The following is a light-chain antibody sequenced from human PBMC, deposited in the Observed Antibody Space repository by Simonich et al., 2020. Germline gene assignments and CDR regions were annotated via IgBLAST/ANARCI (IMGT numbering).Light chain of an antibody. J-gene: IGLJ3*02. Sequence: QSVLTQPPSASGTPGQRVTISCSGRSSNIGSNYVYWYQQLPGTAPKLLLYRNNQRPSGVPDRFSGSKSCTSASRAISGLRSEDEADYYCAAWDDSLSGPVFGGGTKLTVL. CDR1: SSNIGSNY. CDR2: RNN. V-gene: IGLV1-47*01. CDR3: AAWDDSLSGPV.